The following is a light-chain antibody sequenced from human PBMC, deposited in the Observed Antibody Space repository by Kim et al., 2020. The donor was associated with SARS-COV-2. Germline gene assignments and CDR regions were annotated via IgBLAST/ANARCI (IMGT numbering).Light chain of an antibody. Sequence: DIQMTQSPSSLSASVGDRVTITCRASQDISNALVWYQQKPGKAPKLVVSAASKLESGVPSRFSGSGSGTDYTLTISSLQPEDFATYYCQHYYSSPSFGGGTKVDIK. CDR2: AAS. J-gene: IGKJ4*01. CDR1: QDISNA. CDR3: QHYYSSPS. V-gene: IGKV1-NL1*01.